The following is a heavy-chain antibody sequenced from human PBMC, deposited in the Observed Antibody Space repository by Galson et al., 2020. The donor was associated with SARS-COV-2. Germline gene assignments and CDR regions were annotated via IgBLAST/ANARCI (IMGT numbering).Heavy chain of an antibody. V-gene: IGHV1-24*01. CDR3: ATRIQYYYDTSGHYYTH. CDR1: GYTFTDLS. D-gene: IGHD3-22*01. J-gene: IGHJ4*02. CDR2: FDRENGET. Sequence: GESLKISCTVFGYTFTDLSIHWVRQAPGKGLEWMGGFDRENGETIFAQKFQGRVTLTEDTSTDAAYMELSSLRSDDTAVYYCATRIQYYYDTSGHYYTHWGQGTLVTVSS.